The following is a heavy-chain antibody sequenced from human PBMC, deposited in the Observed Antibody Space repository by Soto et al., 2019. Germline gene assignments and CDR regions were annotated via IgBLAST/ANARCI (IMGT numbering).Heavy chain of an antibody. V-gene: IGHV4-4*02. D-gene: IGHD6-19*01. CDR1: GGSLSSGNW. CDR2: IFHSGST. J-gene: IGHJ4*02. CDR3: ARREWLGYCDS. Sequence: QVQLQESGPGLVKPSGTLSLTCAVSGGSLSSGNWWSWVRQSPGKGLEWIGEIFHSGSTNYSPSLKSRVTMSVDKSKHQFSLKLTSVTAADTAIYYCARREWLGYCDSWGQGSLVTVSS.